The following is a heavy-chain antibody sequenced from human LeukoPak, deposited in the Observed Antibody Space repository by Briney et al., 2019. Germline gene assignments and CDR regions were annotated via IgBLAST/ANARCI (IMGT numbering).Heavy chain of an antibody. Sequence: TSETLSLTCAVYGGSFSGYCWSWIRQPPGKGLEWIGEINHSGSTNYNPSLKSRVTISVDTSKNQFSLKLSSVTAADTAVYYCARGRRYYYDSSGSGYFDYWGQGTLVTVSS. CDR2: INHSGST. CDR1: GGSFSGYC. J-gene: IGHJ4*02. D-gene: IGHD3-22*01. CDR3: ARGRRYYYDSSGSGYFDY. V-gene: IGHV4-34*01.